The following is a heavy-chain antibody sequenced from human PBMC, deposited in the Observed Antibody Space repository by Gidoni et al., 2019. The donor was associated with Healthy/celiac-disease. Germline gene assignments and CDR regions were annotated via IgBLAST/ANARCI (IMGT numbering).Heavy chain of an antibody. CDR1: AFTYSNAW. CDR3: TTDPILLTVTTFDY. V-gene: IGHV3-15*01. D-gene: IGHD4-17*01. CDR2: IKRETDGGTT. J-gene: IGHJ4*02. Sequence: EVQLVESRGRLVKPGGSPRLSLPAAAFTYSNAWMSWVRQAPGKGLEWVGRIKRETDGGTTDYAAPVKGRFTISRDDSKNTLYLQMNSLKAEDTAVYYCTTDPILLTVTTFDYWGRRTLVTVSS.